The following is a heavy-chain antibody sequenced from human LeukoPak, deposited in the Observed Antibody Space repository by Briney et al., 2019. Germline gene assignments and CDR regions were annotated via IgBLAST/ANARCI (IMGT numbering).Heavy chain of an antibody. D-gene: IGHD3-22*01. Sequence: PGGSLRLSCVASGFTFSSYEMNWVRQVPGKGLEWVSYISSSGSTIYYADSVKGRFTISRDNAKNSLYLQMNSLRAEDTAVYYCARKYYYDSSGYKRYYYYYYMDVWGKGTTVTVSS. CDR2: ISSSGSTI. CDR1: GFTFSSYE. V-gene: IGHV3-48*03. J-gene: IGHJ6*03. CDR3: ARKYYYDSSGYKRYYYYYYMDV.